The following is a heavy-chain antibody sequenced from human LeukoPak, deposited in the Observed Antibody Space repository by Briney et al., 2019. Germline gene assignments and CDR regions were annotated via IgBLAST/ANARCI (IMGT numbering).Heavy chain of an antibody. V-gene: IGHV4-59*12. D-gene: IGHD6-19*01. CDR2: TYYSGST. CDR1: GGSFSGYY. Sequence: PSEALSLTCAVYGGSFSGYYWSWIRQPPGKGLEWIGYTYYSGSTNYNPSLKSRVTISVDTSKNQFSLKLSSVTAADTAVYYCARLPIAVAGGFDYWGQGTLVTVSS. J-gene: IGHJ4*02. CDR3: ARLPIAVAGGFDY.